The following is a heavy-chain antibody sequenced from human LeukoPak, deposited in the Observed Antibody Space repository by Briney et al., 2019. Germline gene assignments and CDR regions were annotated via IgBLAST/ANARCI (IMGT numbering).Heavy chain of an antibody. V-gene: IGHV3-7*01. CDR2: IKQDGSEK. CDR3: ARMSYDFWSGYYSPYYYYGMDV. Sequence: GGSLRLSCAASGFTFSSYWMSWVRQAPGKGLEWAANIKQDGSEKYYVDSVKGRFTISRDNAKNPLYLQMNSLRAEDTAVYYCARMSYDFWSGYYSPYYYYGMDVWGQGTTVTVSS. CDR1: GFTFSSYW. J-gene: IGHJ6*02. D-gene: IGHD3-3*01.